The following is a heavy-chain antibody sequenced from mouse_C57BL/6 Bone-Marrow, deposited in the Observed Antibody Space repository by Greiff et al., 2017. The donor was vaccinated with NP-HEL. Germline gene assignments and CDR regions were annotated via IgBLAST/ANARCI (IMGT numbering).Heavy chain of an antibody. J-gene: IGHJ1*03. V-gene: IGHV1-12*01. CDR1: CYTFTSYN. D-gene: IGHD1-1*01. CDR3: ARGHYYGSSHWYFDV. Sequence: LQQSGAELVRPGASVKMSCKASCYTFTSYNMHWVKQTPRQGLEWIGAIYPGNGDTSYNQKFKGKATLTVDKSSSTAYMQLSSLTSEDSAVYFCARGHYYGSSHWYFDVWGTGTTVTVSS. CDR2: IYPGNGDT.